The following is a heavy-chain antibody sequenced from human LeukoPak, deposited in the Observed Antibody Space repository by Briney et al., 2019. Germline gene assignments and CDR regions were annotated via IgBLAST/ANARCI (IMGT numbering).Heavy chain of an antibody. CDR1: GFTFSSYA. D-gene: IGHD1-26*01. CDR2: ISASGGST. CDR3: AKDFPFPQVIVGATS. V-gene: IGHV3-23*01. J-gene: IGHJ4*02. Sequence: GGSLRLSCAASGFTFSSYAMSWVRQAPGKGLEWVSGISASGGSTYYADSVKGRFTISRDNSKNTLYLQMNSLRAEDTAVYYCAKDFPFPQVIVGATSWGQGTLVTVSS.